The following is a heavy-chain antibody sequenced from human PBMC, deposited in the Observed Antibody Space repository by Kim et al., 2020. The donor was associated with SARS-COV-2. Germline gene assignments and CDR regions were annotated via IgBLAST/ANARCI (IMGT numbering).Heavy chain of an antibody. D-gene: IGHD3-22*01. V-gene: IGHV3-15*01. CDR3: TTVYYDKRGAFDI. Sequence: YAAPVKGRYTISRDDSKHTLYLQINSLKTEDTAVYYCTTVYYDKRGAFDIWGQGTMVTVSS. J-gene: IGHJ3*02.